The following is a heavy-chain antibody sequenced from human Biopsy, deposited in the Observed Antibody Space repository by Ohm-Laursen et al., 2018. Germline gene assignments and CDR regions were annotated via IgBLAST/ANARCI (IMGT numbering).Heavy chain of an antibody. Sequence: SLRLSCAASGFNFSAYGMHWVCQAPDKGLEWVALTWDDGSHQYYADSVKGRFTISRDNSKNSLYLHINTLRVEDTAVYYCVTDRLDDITKVRGIMTDWGQGTTVTVSS. J-gene: IGHJ6*02. D-gene: IGHD3-10*01. CDR2: TWDDGSHQ. CDR1: GFNFSAYG. CDR3: VTDRLDDITKVRGIMTD. V-gene: IGHV3-33*01.